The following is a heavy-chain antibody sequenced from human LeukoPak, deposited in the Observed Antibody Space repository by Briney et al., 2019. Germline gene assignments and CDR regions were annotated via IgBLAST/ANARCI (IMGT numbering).Heavy chain of an antibody. CDR3: ARHSSYYDILTGYGFDY. Sequence: SETLSLTCTVSGGSISSYYWSWIRQPPGKGLEWIGYIYYSGSTNYNPSLKSQVTISVDTSKNQFSLKLSSVTAADTAVYYCARHSSYYDILTGYGFDYWGQGTLVTVSS. CDR2: IYYSGST. J-gene: IGHJ4*02. D-gene: IGHD3-9*01. V-gene: IGHV4-59*08. CDR1: GGSISSYY.